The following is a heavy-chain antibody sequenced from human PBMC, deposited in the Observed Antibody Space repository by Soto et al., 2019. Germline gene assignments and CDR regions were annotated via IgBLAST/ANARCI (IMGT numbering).Heavy chain of an antibody. J-gene: IGHJ4*02. CDR3: ARDTALMGRFDF. D-gene: IGHD2-8*01. Sequence: EVQLVESGGGLVQPRGSLSVSWAASGFTFSSYWMHWVRQAPGKGLVWVSHVNTDGSSTTYADSVKGRFTITRDNAKNTLYLQMNSLRADDTAVYYCARDTALMGRFDFWSQGALVTVSS. V-gene: IGHV3-74*01. CDR2: VNTDGSST. CDR1: GFTFSSYW.